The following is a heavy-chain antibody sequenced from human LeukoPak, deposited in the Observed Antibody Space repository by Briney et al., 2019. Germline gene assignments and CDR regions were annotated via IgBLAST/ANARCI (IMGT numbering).Heavy chain of an antibody. J-gene: IGHJ4*02. V-gene: IGHV3-33*01. CDR2: IWYDGSNK. D-gene: IGHD6-19*01. CDR1: GFTFSSHG. CDR3: ARDGTGSNSGWYIH. Sequence: GGSLRLSCAASGFTFSSHGMHWVRQAPGKGLEWVAVIWYDGSNKYYADSVKGRFTISRDNSKNTLCLQMNSLRAEDTAVYYCARDGTGSNSGWYIHWGQGALVTVSS.